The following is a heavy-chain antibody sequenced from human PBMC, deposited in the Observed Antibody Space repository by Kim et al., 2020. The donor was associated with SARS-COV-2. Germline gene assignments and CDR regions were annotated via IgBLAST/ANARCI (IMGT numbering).Heavy chain of an antibody. V-gene: IGHV3-23*01. Sequence: GGSLRLSCVGSGFTFSGHAMTWVRQAPGKGLKWVSGVTTSGDGTFYADSVKGRFTISRDNSKNTVSLQMNSLRVEDTAIYYCAREGPWQQGYWYFVVWGR. CDR1: GFTFSGHA. CDR2: VTTSGDGT. D-gene: IGHD6-13*01. CDR3: AREGPWQQGYWYFVV. J-gene: IGHJ2*01.